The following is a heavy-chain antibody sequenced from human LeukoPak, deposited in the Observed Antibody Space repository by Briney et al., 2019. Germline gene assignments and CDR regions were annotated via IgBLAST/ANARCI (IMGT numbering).Heavy chain of an antibody. D-gene: IGHD2-2*01. CDR3: ARDLGYCSSTSCYYYYGMDV. Sequence: SETLSLTCTVSGGSISSYYWSWIRQPAGKGLEWIGRIYTSGSTNYNPSLKSRVTMSVDTSKNQFSLTLSSATAADTAVYYCARDLGYCSSTSCYYYYGMDVWGQGTTVTVSS. CDR1: GGSISSYY. CDR2: IYTSGST. J-gene: IGHJ6*02. V-gene: IGHV4-4*07.